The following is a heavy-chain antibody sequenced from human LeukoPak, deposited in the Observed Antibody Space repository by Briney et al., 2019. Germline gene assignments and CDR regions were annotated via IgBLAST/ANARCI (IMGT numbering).Heavy chain of an antibody. D-gene: IGHD3/OR15-3a*01. Sequence: GGSLRLSCAASGFTFSSYSMNWVRQAPGKGLEWVSYISSSSSTIYYAGSVKGRFTISRDNAKNSLYLQMNSLRAEDTAVYYCAWTPEAFDIWGQGTMVTVSS. CDR2: ISSSSSTI. V-gene: IGHV3-48*01. J-gene: IGHJ3*02. CDR1: GFTFSSYS. CDR3: AWTPEAFDI.